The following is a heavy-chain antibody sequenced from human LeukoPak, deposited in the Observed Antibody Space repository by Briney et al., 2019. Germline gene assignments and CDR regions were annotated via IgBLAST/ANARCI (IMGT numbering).Heavy chain of an antibody. J-gene: IGHJ4*02. Sequence: PGGSLRLSCAASGFTFSSYAMSWVRQAPGKGLEWVSAISGSGGSTYYADSVKGRFTISRDNSKNTLYLQMNSLRAEDTAVYYCARVRLHYYDSSGCPGYFDYWGQGTLVTVSS. CDR1: GFTFSSYA. V-gene: IGHV3-23*01. CDR2: ISGSGGST. D-gene: IGHD3-22*01. CDR3: ARVRLHYYDSSGCPGYFDY.